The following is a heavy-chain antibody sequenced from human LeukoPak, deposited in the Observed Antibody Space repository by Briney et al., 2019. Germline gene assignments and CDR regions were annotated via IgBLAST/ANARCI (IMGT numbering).Heavy chain of an antibody. J-gene: IGHJ4*02. CDR2: INSDGSST. D-gene: IGHD3-22*01. CDR3: ATPLDYYDSSGYHQGGD. V-gene: IGHV3-74*01. Sequence: GGSLRLSCAASGITFSSDWMHWVRQAPGKGLVWVSRINSDGSSTSYADSVKGRFTISRDNAKNSLYLQMNSLRAEDTAVYYCATPLDYYDSSGYHQGGDWGQGTLVTVSS. CDR1: GITFSSDW.